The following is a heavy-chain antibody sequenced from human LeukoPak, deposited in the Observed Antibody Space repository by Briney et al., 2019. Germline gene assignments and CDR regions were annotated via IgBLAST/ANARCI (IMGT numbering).Heavy chain of an antibody. CDR1: GGTFSRFA. Sequence: GASVKVSCKTSGGTFSRFAISWVRQAPGQGLEWMGGIIPIFGPANYAQKFQGRVTITADESTSTAYMELRSLRSDDTAVYYCARCSDLTYYYYYGMDVWGQGTTVTVSS. V-gene: IGHV1-69*13. CDR3: ARCSDLTYYYYYGMDV. D-gene: IGHD3-10*02. J-gene: IGHJ6*02. CDR2: IIPIFGPA.